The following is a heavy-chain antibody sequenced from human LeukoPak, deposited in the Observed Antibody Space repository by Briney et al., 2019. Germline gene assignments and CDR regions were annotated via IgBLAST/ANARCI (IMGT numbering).Heavy chain of an antibody. CDR1: GFTFSTYS. CDR3: ARETALMTADAFDI. Sequence: GGSLRLSCAASGFTFSTYSMNWVRQAAGKGLEWVSVIYSGGSTYYADSVKGRFTISRDNSKNTLYLQMNSLRAEDTAVYYCARETALMTADAFDIWGQGTMVTVSS. V-gene: IGHV3-53*01. D-gene: IGHD2-21*02. CDR2: IYSGGST. J-gene: IGHJ3*02.